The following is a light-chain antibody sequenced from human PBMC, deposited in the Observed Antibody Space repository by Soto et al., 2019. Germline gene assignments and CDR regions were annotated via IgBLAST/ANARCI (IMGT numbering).Light chain of an antibody. CDR2: GAS. CDR1: QSVSSD. J-gene: IGKJ1*01. Sequence: EIVMTQSPATLSVSPGGRATLSCRASQSVSSDLAWYQQKPGQAPRLFIYGASTRVTGFPARFSGSGSGTEFTLTISSLQSEDFAVNYCQQYNHWPMPFGKGTKVEIK. V-gene: IGKV3-15*01. CDR3: QQYNHWPMP.